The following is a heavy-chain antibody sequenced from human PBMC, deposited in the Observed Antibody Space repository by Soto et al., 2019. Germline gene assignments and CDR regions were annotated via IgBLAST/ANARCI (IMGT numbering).Heavy chain of an antibody. CDR1: GGSISSYY. CDR3: ATNYYDILTANRPYYYSYYMDV. CDR2: IYYSGST. D-gene: IGHD3-9*01. V-gene: IGHV4-59*08. Sequence: QVQLQESGPGLVKPSETLSLTCTVSGGSISSYYWSWIRQPPGKGLEWIGYIYYSGSTNYNPTPKYRLTIPVPASKNQISLKLSSVKAADTPVYYCATNYYDILTANRPYYYSYYMDVWGKGTPVTVSS. J-gene: IGHJ6*03.